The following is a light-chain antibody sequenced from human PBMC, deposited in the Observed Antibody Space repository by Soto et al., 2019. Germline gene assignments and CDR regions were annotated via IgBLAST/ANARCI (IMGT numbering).Light chain of an antibody. CDR3: QQLIGYHST. J-gene: IGKJ4*01. CDR2: ASS. V-gene: IGKV1-9*01. Sequence: DIQLTQSPSFLSASVEDRVTITCRAIQGISSYLAWYQQNPGKAPKLLIYASSTFQSGVPSRFSGSGSGTEFTLTISSLQPEDFATYYCQQLIGYHSTFGGGSKVEIK. CDR1: QGISSY.